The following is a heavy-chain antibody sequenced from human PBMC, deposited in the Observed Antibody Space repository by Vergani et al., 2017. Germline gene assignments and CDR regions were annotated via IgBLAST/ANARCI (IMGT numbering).Heavy chain of an antibody. CDR1: GGSFSGYY. Sequence: QVQLQQWGAGLLKPSETLSLTCAVYGGSFSGYYWSWIRQPPGKGLEWIGYIYTSGSTNYNPSLKSRVTISVDTSKNQFSLKLSSVTAADTAVYYCARQDSSGWYPTYYYYGMDVWGQGTTVTVSS. D-gene: IGHD6-19*01. CDR3: ARQDSSGWYPTYYYYGMDV. J-gene: IGHJ6*02. CDR2: IYTSGST. V-gene: IGHV4-34*01.